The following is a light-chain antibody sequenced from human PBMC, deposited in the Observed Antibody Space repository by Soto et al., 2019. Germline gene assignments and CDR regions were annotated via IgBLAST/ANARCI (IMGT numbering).Light chain of an antibody. CDR1: SSDVGGYNY. CDR2: EVS. J-gene: IGLJ2*01. CDR3: SSYAGSNNFVV. Sequence: QSVLTQPPSASGSPGQSVTLSCTGTSSDVGGYNYVSWYQQHPGKAPKLMIYEVSKRPSGVPDRFSGSNSGNTAALTVSGLQADDEADYYCSSYAGSNNFVVFGGGTKLTVL. V-gene: IGLV2-8*01.